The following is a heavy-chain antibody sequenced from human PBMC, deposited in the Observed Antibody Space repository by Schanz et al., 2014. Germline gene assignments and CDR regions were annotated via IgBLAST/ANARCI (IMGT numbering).Heavy chain of an antibody. V-gene: IGHV3-74*01. J-gene: IGHJ6*02. CDR3: AKERVPDSMNYYGMDV. D-gene: IGHD2-2*01. Sequence: EVQLVESGGGLVQPGGSLRLSCAASGFTFSDSWMHWVRQAPGKGLVWVSRTSNDGSFTTFADSVKGRFTISRDNAKNTLYLQLNSLRAEDTAVYYCAKERVPDSMNYYGMDVWGQGTTVTVAS. CDR1: GFTFSDSW. CDR2: TSNDGSFT.